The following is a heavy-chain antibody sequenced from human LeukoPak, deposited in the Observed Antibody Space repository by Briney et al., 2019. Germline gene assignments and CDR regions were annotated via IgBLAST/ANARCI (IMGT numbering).Heavy chain of an antibody. J-gene: IGHJ4*02. D-gene: IGHD6-13*01. V-gene: IGHV4-59*01. CDR1: GGSISSYY. CDR3: ARVGYSSSWYFDY. CDR2: IYYLGST. Sequence: SETLSLTCTVSGGSISSYYWSWIRQPPGKGLEWVGHIYYLGSTNYNPSLKSRVTISIDTSKNYFSLKLSSVTAADTAVYYCARVGYSSSWYFDYWGQGTLVTVSS.